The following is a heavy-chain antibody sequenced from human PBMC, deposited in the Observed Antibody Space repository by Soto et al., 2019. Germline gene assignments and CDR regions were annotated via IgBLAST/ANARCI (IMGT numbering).Heavy chain of an antibody. J-gene: IGHJ4*02. CDR1: GFTFSSYA. CDR2: ISYDGSNK. V-gene: IGHV3-30-3*01. CDR3: ARVHRELADY. D-gene: IGHD1-26*01. Sequence: GGSLRLSCAASGFTFSSYAMHWVRQAPGKGLEWVAVISYDGSNKYYADSVKGRFTISRDNSKNTLYLQMNSLRAEDTAVYYCARVHRELADYWGQGTLVTVSS.